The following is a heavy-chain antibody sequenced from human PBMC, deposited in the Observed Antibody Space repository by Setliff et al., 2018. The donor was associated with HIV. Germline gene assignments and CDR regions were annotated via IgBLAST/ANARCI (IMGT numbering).Heavy chain of an antibody. CDR1: GFTFSSYR. J-gene: IGHJ4*02. Sequence: GGSLRLSCAASGFTFSSYRMNWVRQAPGKGLEWVSYISTSSTTIYYADSVKGRFTISRDDAKNSLYLQMNSLRAEDTAVYYCARTRGYSYGYSDYWGQGTLVTVSS. D-gene: IGHD5-18*01. V-gene: IGHV3-48*01. CDR3: ARTRGYSYGYSDY. CDR2: ISTSSTTI.